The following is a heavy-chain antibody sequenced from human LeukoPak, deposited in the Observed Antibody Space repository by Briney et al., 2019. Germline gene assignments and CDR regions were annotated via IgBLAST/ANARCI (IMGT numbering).Heavy chain of an antibody. CDR3: ARDHGSWYYFDY. CDR2: IYYSGST. D-gene: IGHD6-13*01. Sequence: SQTLSLTCTVSGGSISSGDYYWSWIRQPPGKGLEWIGYIYYSGSTYYNPSLKSRVTISVDTSKNQFSLKLSSVAAADTAVYYCARDHGSWYYFDYWGQGTLVTVSS. CDR1: GGSISSGDYY. J-gene: IGHJ4*02. V-gene: IGHV4-30-4*01.